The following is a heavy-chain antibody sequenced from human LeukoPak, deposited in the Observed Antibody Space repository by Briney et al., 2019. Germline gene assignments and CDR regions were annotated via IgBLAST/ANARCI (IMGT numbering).Heavy chain of an antibody. D-gene: IGHD6-19*01. Sequence: SETLSLTCAVYGGSFSGYYWSWIRQPPGKGLEWIGEINHSGSTNYNPSLKSRVTISVDTSKNQFSLKLSSVTAADTAVYYCARAKRSSIAVAGPPGYYFDYWGQGTLVTVSS. V-gene: IGHV4-34*01. CDR1: GGSFSGYY. CDR2: INHSGST. CDR3: ARAKRSSIAVAGPPGYYFDY. J-gene: IGHJ4*02.